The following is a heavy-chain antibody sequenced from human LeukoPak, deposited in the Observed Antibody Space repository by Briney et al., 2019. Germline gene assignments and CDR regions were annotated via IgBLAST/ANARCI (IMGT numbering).Heavy chain of an antibody. D-gene: IGHD2-2*01. CDR2: ISYDGSNK. Sequence: SGGSLRLSCAASGFTSSSYTMHWVRQAPGKGLEWVAVISYDGSNKYYADSVKGRFTISRDNSKNTLYLQMNSLRAEDTAVYYCARVKGSSTFDYWGQGTLVTVSS. CDR1: GFTSSSYT. J-gene: IGHJ4*02. V-gene: IGHV3-30-3*01. CDR3: ARVKGSSTFDY.